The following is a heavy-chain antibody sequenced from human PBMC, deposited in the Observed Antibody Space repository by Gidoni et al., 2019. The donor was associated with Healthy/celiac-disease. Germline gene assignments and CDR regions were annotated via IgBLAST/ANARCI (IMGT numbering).Heavy chain of an antibody. CDR1: GGSFSGHY. V-gene: IGHV4-34*01. Sequence: QVQLQQWGAGLLKPSETLSLTCAVSGGSFSGHYWSWIRQPPGKGLEWIGEINHSGSTNYNPSLKSRVTISVDTSKNQFSLKLSSVTAADTAVYYCARGHCTNGVCYGRGRWFDPWGQGTLVTVSS. D-gene: IGHD2-8*01. CDR3: ARGHCTNGVCYGRGRWFDP. J-gene: IGHJ5*02. CDR2: INHSGST.